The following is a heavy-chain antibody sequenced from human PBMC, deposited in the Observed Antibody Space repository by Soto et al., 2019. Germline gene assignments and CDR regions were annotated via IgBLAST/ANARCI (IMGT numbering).Heavy chain of an antibody. Sequence: VQLLESGGGLVQPGGSLRLSCAASGFTFSNYAMSWVRQAPGKALEWVSSINIVGGNTNYADSVRGRFTMSRDDSKNTEFLQMNSLSAEDTAIYFCTKTYYFASWGQGTLGTVSS. CDR3: TKTYYFAS. CDR1: GFTFSNYA. V-gene: IGHV3-23*01. J-gene: IGHJ4*02. CDR2: INIVGGNT.